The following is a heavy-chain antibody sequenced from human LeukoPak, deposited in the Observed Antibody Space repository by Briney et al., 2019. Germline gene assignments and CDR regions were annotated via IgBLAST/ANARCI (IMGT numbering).Heavy chain of an antibody. CDR1: GYTFTSYG. Sequence: GASVKVSCKVSGYTFTSYGISWVRQAPGQGLEWMGWISTYNGNTNFAQKLQGRVTMTTDTSTNTAYMELRSLRSDDTAVYYCARDQSRDLLVYHYHMDVWGQGTTVTVSS. V-gene: IGHV1-18*01. CDR3: ARDQSRDLLVYHYHMDV. CDR2: ISTYNGNT. D-gene: IGHD1-26*01. J-gene: IGHJ6*02.